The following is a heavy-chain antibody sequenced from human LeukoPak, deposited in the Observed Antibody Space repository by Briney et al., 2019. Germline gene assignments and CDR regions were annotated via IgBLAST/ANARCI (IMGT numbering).Heavy chain of an antibody. J-gene: IGHJ6*02. V-gene: IGHV3-48*03. CDR3: ARVFVLTLFARGMDV. Sequence: PGGSLRLSCAASGFNFRSYEMNWVRQAPGKGLEWVSYISNTDETRTYADSVKGRFAISRDNAKNSLYLQMNSLRAEDTAVYYCARVFVLTLFARGMDVWGQGTTVTVSS. CDR1: GFNFRSYE. CDR2: ISNTDETR. D-gene: IGHD4/OR15-4a*01.